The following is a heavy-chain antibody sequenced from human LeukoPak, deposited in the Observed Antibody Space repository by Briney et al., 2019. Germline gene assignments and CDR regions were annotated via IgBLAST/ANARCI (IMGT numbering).Heavy chain of an antibody. Sequence: SETLSLTCAVYGGSFSGYYWSWIRQPPGKGLEWIGEINHSGSTNYNPSLKSRVTISVDASKNQFSLKLSSVTAADTAVYYCARGPYSSDWYERYYGMDVWGQGTTVTVSS. J-gene: IGHJ6*02. CDR2: INHSGST. CDR3: ARGPYSSDWYERYYGMDV. CDR1: GGSFSGYY. V-gene: IGHV4-34*01. D-gene: IGHD6-19*01.